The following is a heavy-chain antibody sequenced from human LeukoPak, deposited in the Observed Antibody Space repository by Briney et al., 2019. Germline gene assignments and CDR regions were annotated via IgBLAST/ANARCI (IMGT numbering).Heavy chain of an antibody. CDR3: ARDHVYCSSTSCPQSYGMDV. J-gene: IGHJ6*02. V-gene: IGHV3-48*01. D-gene: IGHD2-2*01. CDR2: ICSSSSTI. Sequence: QXXGKGLEWVSYICSSSSTIYYADSVKGRFTISRDNANHSLYLKMQSLRAKDKAVYYCARDHVYCSSTSCPQSYGMDVWGQGTTVTVSS.